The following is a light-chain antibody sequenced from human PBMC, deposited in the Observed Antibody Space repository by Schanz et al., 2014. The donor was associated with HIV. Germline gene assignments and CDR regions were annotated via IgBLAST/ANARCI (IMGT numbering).Light chain of an antibody. V-gene: IGKV1-39*01. CDR1: QSISTF. J-gene: IGKJ5*01. CDR2: AAS. CDR3: QETYTTPSIA. Sequence: DVQMTQSPSSLSASVGDRVTITCRASQSISTFLNWYQQKPGKAPKLLIHAASSLQSGVPSRFSGSGSGTDFTLLISSLQPEDYGTYYCQETYTTPSIAFGQGTRLEIK.